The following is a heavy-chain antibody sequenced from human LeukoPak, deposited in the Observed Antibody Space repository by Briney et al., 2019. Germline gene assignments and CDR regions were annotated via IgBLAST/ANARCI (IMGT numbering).Heavy chain of an antibody. CDR2: ISGSGGST. Sequence: GGSLRLSCAASGFTFSSYAMSWVRQAPRKGLEWVSAISGSGGSTYYADSVKGRFTISRDNSKNTLYLQMNSLRAEDTAVYYCAKMPYSGYDLYFDYWGQGTLVTVSS. J-gene: IGHJ4*02. V-gene: IGHV3-23*01. D-gene: IGHD5-12*01. CDR1: GFTFSSYA. CDR3: AKMPYSGYDLYFDY.